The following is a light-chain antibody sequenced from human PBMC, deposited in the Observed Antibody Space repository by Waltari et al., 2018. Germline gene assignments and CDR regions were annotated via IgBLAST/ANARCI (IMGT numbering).Light chain of an antibody. Sequence: SYVLTQPPSASVAPGQTARITCGGDNIGSISVHWYQQKPGQAPALVVYDDNDRPSGIPERFSGFNYGNTATLTISRVEAGDEADFYCQVWDRTTDHPVVIGGGTKLTVL. CDR3: QVWDRTTDHPVV. V-gene: IGLV3-21*02. J-gene: IGLJ2*01. CDR2: DDN. CDR1: NIGSIS.